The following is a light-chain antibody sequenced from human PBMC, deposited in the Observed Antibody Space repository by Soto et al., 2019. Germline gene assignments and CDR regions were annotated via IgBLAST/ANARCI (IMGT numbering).Light chain of an antibody. J-gene: IGLJ3*02. CDR2: EYN. V-gene: IGLV6-57*01. CDR3: QSFDSSDQV. Sequence: NFMLTQPHSVSESPGKTVTISCTRSSGSIASNYVQWYQQRPGRSPTTVIYEYNQRPSGVPDRFSVSIESYSNSASLPISVLKTEDEADYYCQSFDSSDQVFGGGTKLTVL. CDR1: SGSIASNY.